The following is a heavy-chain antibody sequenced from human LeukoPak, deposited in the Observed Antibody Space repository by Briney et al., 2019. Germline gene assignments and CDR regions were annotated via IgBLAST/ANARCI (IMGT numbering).Heavy chain of an antibody. D-gene: IGHD3-22*01. J-gene: IGHJ3*01. CDR3: ARPPESSMLVGAK. V-gene: IGHV3-23*01. CDR1: GFTFSSYA. CDR2: ISVSGGST. Sequence: GGSLRLSCAASGFTFSSYAMSWVRQAPGKGLEWVSGISVSGGSTYYADSVKGRFTISRDNSKNTLYLQMNSLRAEDAAVYYCARPPESSMLVGAKWGQGTMVTVSS.